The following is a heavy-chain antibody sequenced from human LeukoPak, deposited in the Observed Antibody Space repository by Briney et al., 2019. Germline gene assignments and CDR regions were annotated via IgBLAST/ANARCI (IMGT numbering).Heavy chain of an antibody. D-gene: IGHD4-17*01. CDR2: IWHDGTNK. CDR1: GFTFSSFG. V-gene: IGHV3-33*01. CDR3: ARGEATSGDYEATYDFDF. Sequence: PGGSLRLSCAASGFTFSSFGIHWVRQAPGKGLEWVATIWHDGTNKYYADSLKGRITISGDNSKNTLYLQINSLRAEDTAVYYCARGEATSGDYEATYDFDFWGPGTLVTVSS. J-gene: IGHJ4*02.